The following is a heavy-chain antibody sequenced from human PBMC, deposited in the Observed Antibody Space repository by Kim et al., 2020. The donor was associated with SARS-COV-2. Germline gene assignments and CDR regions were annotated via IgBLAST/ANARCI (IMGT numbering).Heavy chain of an antibody. D-gene: IGHD3-9*01. CDR1: GGSISSGGYY. V-gene: IGHV4-31*03. CDR3: ARDRAPPLRYFAYTQYWYCDL. CDR2: LYYSGST. J-gene: IGHJ2*01. Sequence: SETLSLTCTVYGGSISSGGYYWSWIRQQPGKGLEWIGYLYYSGSTYSNPYLQSRMTISAATSKNQFSLTLSSVTAAGMVVYYCARDRAPPLRYFAYTQYWYCDLGGPGTLVTFSS.